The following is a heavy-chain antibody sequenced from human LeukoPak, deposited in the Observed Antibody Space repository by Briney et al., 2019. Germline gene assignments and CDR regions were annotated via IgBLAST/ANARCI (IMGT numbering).Heavy chain of an antibody. CDR3: ARGLGAVYNWFDP. D-gene: IGHD2-8*01. J-gene: IGHJ5*02. CDR2: INHSGST. Sequence: PSETLSLTCAVYGGSFSGYYWSWIRQPPGKGLEWIGEINHSGSTNYNPSLKSRVTISVDTSKNQFSLKLSSVTAADTAVYYCARGLGAVYNWFDPWGQGTLVTVSS. CDR1: GGSFSGYY. V-gene: IGHV4-34*01.